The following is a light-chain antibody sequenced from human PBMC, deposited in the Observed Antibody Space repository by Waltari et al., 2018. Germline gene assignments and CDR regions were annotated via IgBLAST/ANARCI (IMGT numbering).Light chain of an antibody. CDR2: GES. CDR1: QPVRTTY. V-gene: IGKV3-20*01. CDR3: QQYDISPLT. J-gene: IGKJ4*02. Sequence: EIVLTQSPGTLSLSPGERATLSCRASQPVRTTYLAWYHQRPGQAPTLLLYGESSTATGVPDRFSGSGSGTDFSLTISRLEPEDFAVYYCQQYDISPLTFGGGTKVEIK.